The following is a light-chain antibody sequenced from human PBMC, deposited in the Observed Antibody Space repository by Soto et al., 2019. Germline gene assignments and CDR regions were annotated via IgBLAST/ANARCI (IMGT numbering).Light chain of an antibody. Sequence: EVVLTQSPGTLSLSPGERATLSCRTSQTVSSSYYLAWYQQKPGQAPRLLIYGASNRASGVQDRFSSGWSGTDFTLPISRLEPEDFAVHYCQQYVPSPPGYTFGQGTELRIK. V-gene: IGKV3-20*01. J-gene: IGKJ2*01. CDR3: QQYVPSPPGYT. CDR2: GAS. CDR1: QTVSSSYY.